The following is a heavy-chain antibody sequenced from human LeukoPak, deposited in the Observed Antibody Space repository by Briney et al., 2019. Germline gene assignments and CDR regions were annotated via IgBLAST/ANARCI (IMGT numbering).Heavy chain of an antibody. J-gene: IGHJ6*03. CDR3: ARHQLRYFDWSRYYYMDV. D-gene: IGHD3-9*01. V-gene: IGHV1-18*01. Sequence: ASVTVSCKASGYTFTSYGISWVRQAPGQGLEWMGWISAYNGNTNYAQKLQGRVTMTTDTSTSTAYMELRSLRSDDTAVYYCARHQLRYFDWSRYYYMDVWGKGTTVTISS. CDR2: ISAYNGNT. CDR1: GYTFTSYG.